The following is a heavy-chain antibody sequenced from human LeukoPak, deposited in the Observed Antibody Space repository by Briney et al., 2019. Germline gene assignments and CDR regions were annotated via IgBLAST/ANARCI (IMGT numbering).Heavy chain of an antibody. CDR2: IDWDDDK. CDR3: TRIRSDYYYYYGMDV. Sequence: SGPALVKPTQTLTLTCIFSGFSLSTSGMCVSWIRQPPGKALEWLARIDWDDDKYYSTSLKTRLTISKDTSKNQVVLTMTNMDPVDTATYYCTRIRSDYYYYYGMDVWGQGTTVTVSS. V-gene: IGHV2-70*11. J-gene: IGHJ6*02. CDR1: GFSLSTSGMC.